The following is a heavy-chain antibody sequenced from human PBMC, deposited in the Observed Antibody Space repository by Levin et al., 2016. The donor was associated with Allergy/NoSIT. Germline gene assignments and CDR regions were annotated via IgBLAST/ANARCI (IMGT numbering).Heavy chain of an antibody. Sequence: ASVKVSCKASGFSLSTSGISWVRQAPGQGLEWMGWISGNNGDTKSAHNLQGRVTMTMDTSTNTAYMDLKSLRSDDTAVYYCARWSGLVVAFDIWGQGTMVTVSS. CDR1: GFSLSTSG. CDR3: ARWSGLVVAFDI. V-gene: IGHV1-18*01. CDR2: ISGNNGDT. J-gene: IGHJ3*02. D-gene: IGHD3-22*01.